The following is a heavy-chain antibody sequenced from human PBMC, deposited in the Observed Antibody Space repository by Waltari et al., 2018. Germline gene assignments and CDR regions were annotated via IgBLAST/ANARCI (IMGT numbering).Heavy chain of an antibody. CDR2: IYYSGST. D-gene: IGHD6-19*01. CDR1: GGSIRSSSYY. V-gene: IGHV4-39*01. J-gene: IGHJ4*02. CDR3: ASSYSSGWYSTFDY. Sequence: QLQLQESGPGLVKPSETLSLTCTVSGGSIRSSSYYWGWLRQPPGKGLEWIGSIYYSGSTYYNPSLKSRVTISVDTSKNQFSLKLSSVTAADTAVYYCASSYSSGWYSTFDYWGQGTLVTVSS.